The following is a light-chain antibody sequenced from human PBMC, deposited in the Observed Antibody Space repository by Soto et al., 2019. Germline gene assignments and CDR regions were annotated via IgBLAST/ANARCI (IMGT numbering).Light chain of an antibody. V-gene: IGLV2-8*01. CDR2: DVN. Sequence: QSALTQPPSASGSPGQSVTISCTGTSRDVGSYNYVSWYQQHPGKAPKLMVYDVNKRPSGVPDRFSGSKSGNTASLTVSGLQADDEADYYCSSYVGSNNLGVFGSGTKVTVL. CDR1: SRDVGSYNY. J-gene: IGLJ1*01. CDR3: SSYVGSNNLGV.